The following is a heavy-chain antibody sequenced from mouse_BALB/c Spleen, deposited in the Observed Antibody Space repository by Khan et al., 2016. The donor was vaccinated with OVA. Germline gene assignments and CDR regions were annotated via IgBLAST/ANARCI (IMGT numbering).Heavy chain of an antibody. V-gene: IGHV2-9*02. D-gene: IGHD3-3*01. CDR3: ARSKYLARY. CDR1: GYSLTRYG. Sequence: VKLEESGPGLVAPSQSLSITCTVYGYSLTRYGVHWVRQPPGKGLEWLGLIWAGGSTNYNWALMSRLSISIENSKSLVFLIMNSLQTDDTALYYCARSKYLARYWGQGTTLTVSS. J-gene: IGHJ2*01. CDR2: IWAGGST.